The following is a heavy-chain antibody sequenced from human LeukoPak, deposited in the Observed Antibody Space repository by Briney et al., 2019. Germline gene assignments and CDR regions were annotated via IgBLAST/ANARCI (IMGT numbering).Heavy chain of an antibody. D-gene: IGHD3-16*02. CDR1: GFTFSSYS. CDR2: ISSSSSTI. V-gene: IGHV3-48*01. Sequence: GGSLRLSCAASGFTFSSYSMNWVRQAPGKGLEWVSYISSSSSTIYYADSVKGRFTISRDNAKNSLYLQMNSLRAEDTAVYYCARAAGIYVWGSYRSGYFDYWGQGTLVTVSS. CDR3: ARAAGIYVWGSYRSGYFDY. J-gene: IGHJ4*02.